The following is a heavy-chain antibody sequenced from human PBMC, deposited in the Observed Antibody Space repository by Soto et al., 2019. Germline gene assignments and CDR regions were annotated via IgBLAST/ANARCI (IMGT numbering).Heavy chain of an antibody. CDR3: ARDGYCSGGSCYYFDY. D-gene: IGHD2-15*01. CDR1: GFTFSSYA. CDR2: ISYDGSNK. J-gene: IGHJ4*02. V-gene: IGHV3-30-3*01. Sequence: GGSLRLSCAASGFTFSSYAMHWVRQAPGKGLEWVAVISYDGSNKYYADSVKGRFTISRDNSKNTLYLQMNSLRAEDTAVYYCARDGYCSGGSCYYFDYWGQGTLVTVSS.